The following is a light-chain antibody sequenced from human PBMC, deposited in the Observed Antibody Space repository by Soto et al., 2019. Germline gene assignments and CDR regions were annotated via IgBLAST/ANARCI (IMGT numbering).Light chain of an antibody. Sequence: QSALTQPRSVYGAPGQSVTISCTGTSSDVGGYNYVSWYQQQPGKAPKLMIYDVSKWPAGVPDRFSGSKSGKTASLTISGLHAEDEADYAGNSLWVFGGGTKLTVL. CDR1: SSDVGGYNY. V-gene: IGLV2-11*01. CDR2: DVS. J-gene: IGLJ3*02. CDR3: NSLWV.